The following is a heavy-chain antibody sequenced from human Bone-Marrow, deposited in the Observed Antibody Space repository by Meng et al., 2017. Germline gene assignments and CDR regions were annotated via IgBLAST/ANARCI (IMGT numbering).Heavy chain of an antibody. J-gene: IGHJ4*02. V-gene: IGHV3-74*02. CDR2: INSDGSST. D-gene: IGHD7-27*01. CDR3: ARVAWGFDY. Sequence: VQLVEAGGGVVQPGRSLRRSCVATGITFNNYWMHWVRQAPGKGLVWVSRINSDGSSTSYADSVKGRFTISRDNAKNTLYLQMNSLTAEDTAIYYCARVAWGFDYWGQGTLVTVSS. CDR1: GITFNNYW.